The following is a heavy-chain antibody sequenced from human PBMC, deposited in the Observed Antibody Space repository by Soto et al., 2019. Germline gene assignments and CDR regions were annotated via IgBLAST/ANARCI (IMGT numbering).Heavy chain of an antibody. V-gene: IGHV1-24*01. CDR1: GYTFTSYY. J-gene: IGHJ5*02. D-gene: IGHD3-10*01. Sequence: ASVKVSCKASGYTFTSYYMHWVRQAPGKGLEWMGGFDPEDGETIYAQKFQGRVTMTEDTSTDTAYMELSSLRSEDTAVYYCATGPVVRGVANWFDPWGQGTLVTVSS. CDR2: FDPEDGET. CDR3: ATGPVVRGVANWFDP.